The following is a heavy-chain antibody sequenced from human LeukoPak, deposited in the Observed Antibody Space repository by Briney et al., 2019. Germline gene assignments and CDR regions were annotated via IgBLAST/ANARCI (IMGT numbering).Heavy chain of an antibody. CDR1: GYTFTSYY. V-gene: IGHV1-46*01. CDR2: INPSGGST. Sequence: ASVKVSCKASGYTFTSYYMHWVRQAPGQGLEWMGIINPSGGSTSYAQKFQGRVTITADESTSTAYMELSSLRSEDTAVYYCATRDTSMPKPYYYYMDVWGKGTTVTISS. D-gene: IGHD5-18*01. CDR3: ATRDTSMPKPYYYYMDV. J-gene: IGHJ6*03.